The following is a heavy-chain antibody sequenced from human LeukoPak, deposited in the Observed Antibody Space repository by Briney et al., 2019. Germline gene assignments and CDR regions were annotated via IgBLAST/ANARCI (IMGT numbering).Heavy chain of an antibody. J-gene: IGHJ4*02. D-gene: IGHD3-22*01. CDR3: AKGGGSSGYSQSDC. V-gene: IGHV3-30-3*01. CDR1: GFTFSDNA. CDR2: ISYDGSNK. Sequence: GGSLRLSCAASGFTFSDNAMHWARQAPGKGLEWVAVISYDGSNKYYAGSVKGRFTISRDNSRNTLYLQMNSLRAEDTAVYYCAKGGGSSGYSQSDCWGQGTLVTVSS.